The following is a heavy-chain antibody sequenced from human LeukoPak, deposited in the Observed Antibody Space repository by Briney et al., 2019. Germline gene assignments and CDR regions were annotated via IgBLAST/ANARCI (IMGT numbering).Heavy chain of an antibody. J-gene: IGHJ6*03. V-gene: IGHV4-4*07. D-gene: IGHD3-22*01. CDR3: ARDRATMIVAVNPVGYYMDV. CDR1: GGSISSYY. Sequence: SETLSLTCTVSGGSISSYYWSWIRQPAGKGLEWIGRIYTSGGTNYNPSLKSRVTMSVDTSKNQFSLKLSSVTAADTAVYYCARDRATMIVAVNPVGYYMDVWGKGTTVTVSS. CDR2: IYTSGGT.